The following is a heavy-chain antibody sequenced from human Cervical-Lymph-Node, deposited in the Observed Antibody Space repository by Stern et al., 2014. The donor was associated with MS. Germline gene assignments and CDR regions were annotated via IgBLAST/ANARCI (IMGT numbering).Heavy chain of an antibody. Sequence: VQLVESGPGLVKPSQTLSLTCTVSGGSISSGSYYWSWIRQPAGKGLEWIGRIYTSGSTNYNPSLKSRATIPVDTSKTHFPRKLSSVTAADTAVYYCARGNPYYYGMDVWGQGTTVTVSS. J-gene: IGHJ6*02. CDR2: IYTSGST. CDR1: GGSISSGSYY. CDR3: ARGNPYYYGMDV. V-gene: IGHV4-61*02.